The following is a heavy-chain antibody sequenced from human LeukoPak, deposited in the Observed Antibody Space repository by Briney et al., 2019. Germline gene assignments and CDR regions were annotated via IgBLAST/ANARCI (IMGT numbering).Heavy chain of an antibody. V-gene: IGHV4-39*01. CDR2: VFYTGST. CDR1: GASIRNYNNY. Sequence: SETLSLTCIVSGASIRNYNNYWGWIRQPPGKGLEWIGSVFYTGSTYYNPSLQSRITVSVDTSKNQFSLKLSSVTAADTAVYYCASHYGGNSRTDAFDIWGQGTMVTVSS. CDR3: ASHYGGNSRTDAFDI. D-gene: IGHD4-23*01. J-gene: IGHJ3*02.